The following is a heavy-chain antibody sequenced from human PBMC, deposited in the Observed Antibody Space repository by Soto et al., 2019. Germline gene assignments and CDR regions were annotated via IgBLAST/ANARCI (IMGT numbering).Heavy chain of an antibody. CDR1: GYSISSGYY. CDR3: ARDWEGRGAFDI. V-gene: IGHV4-38-2*02. J-gene: IGHJ3*02. CDR2: IYHSGST. Sequence: PSETLSLTCAVSGYSISSGYYWGWIRQPPGKGLEWIGSIYHSGSTYYNPSLKSRVTISVDTSKNQFSLKLSSVTAADTAVYYCARDWEGRGAFDIWGQGTMVTV. D-gene: IGHD1-26*01.